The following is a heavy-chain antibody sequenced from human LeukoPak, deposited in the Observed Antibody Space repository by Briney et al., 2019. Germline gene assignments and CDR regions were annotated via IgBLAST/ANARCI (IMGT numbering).Heavy chain of an antibody. V-gene: IGHV4-31*03. CDR3: ARDRYSSSWRYYFDY. CDR1: GGSISSGGYY. CDR2: IYYSGST. Sequence: SETLSLTCTVSGGSISSGGYYWSWIRQHPGKGLEWIGYIYYSGSTHYNPSLKSRVTISVDTSKNQFSLKLSSVTAADTAVYYCARDRYSSSWRYYFDYWGQGTLVTVSS. J-gene: IGHJ4*02. D-gene: IGHD6-13*01.